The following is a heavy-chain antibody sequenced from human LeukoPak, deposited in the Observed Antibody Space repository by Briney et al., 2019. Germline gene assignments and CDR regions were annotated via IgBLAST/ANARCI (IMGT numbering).Heavy chain of an antibody. V-gene: IGHV4-39*01. J-gene: IGHJ4*02. D-gene: IGHD6-19*01. CDR2: IYYSGST. Sequence: SETLSLTCTVSGGSISSSSYYWGWIRQPPGKWLEWIGSIYYSGSTYYNPSLKSRVTISVDTSKNQFSLKLSSVTAADTAVYYCARRSGLMGTVAGSYFDYWGQGTLVTVSS. CDR1: GGSISSSSYY. CDR3: ARRSGLMGTVAGSYFDY.